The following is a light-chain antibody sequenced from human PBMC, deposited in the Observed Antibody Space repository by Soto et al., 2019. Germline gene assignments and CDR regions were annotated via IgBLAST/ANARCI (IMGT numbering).Light chain of an antibody. CDR3: AAWDDSLNGVV. Sequence: QSVLTQPPSASGTPGQWVNISCSGSNSNIGSHTVHWFRQVPGTAPKLLIYSNDQRHSGVPDRLSGSKSGTSVSLAISGLQSEDDADYYCAAWDDSLNGVVFGGGTKVTVL. CDR2: SND. CDR1: NSNIGSHT. J-gene: IGLJ2*01. V-gene: IGLV1-44*01.